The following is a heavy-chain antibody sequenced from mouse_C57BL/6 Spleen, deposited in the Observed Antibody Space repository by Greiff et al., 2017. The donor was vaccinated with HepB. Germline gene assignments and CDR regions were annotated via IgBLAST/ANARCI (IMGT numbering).Heavy chain of an antibody. CDR1: GYSFTSYY. V-gene: IGHV1-66*01. CDR2: IYPGSGNT. Sequence: QVQLQQSGPELVKPGASVKISCKASGYSFTSYYIHWVKQRPGQGLEWIGWIYPGSGNTKYNEKFKGKATLTADTSSSTAYMQLSSLTSEDSAVYSCARTGLSRLWVAYWGQGTLVTVSA. CDR3: ARTGLSRLWVAY. D-gene: IGHD1-1*02. J-gene: IGHJ3*01.